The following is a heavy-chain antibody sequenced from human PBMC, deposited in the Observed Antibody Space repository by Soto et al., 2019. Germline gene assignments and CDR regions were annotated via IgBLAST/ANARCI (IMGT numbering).Heavy chain of an antibody. CDR1: GGSFSGYY. D-gene: IGHD5-18*01. V-gene: IGHV4-34*01. J-gene: IGHJ4*02. CDR2: INHSGST. CDR3: ARTIRYSYGYSYFDY. Sequence: SETLSLTCAVYGGSFSGYYWSWIRQPPGKGLEWIGEINHSGSTNYNPSLKSRVTISVDTSKNQFSLKLSSVTAADTAVYYCARTIRYSYGYSYFDYWGQGTLVTVSS.